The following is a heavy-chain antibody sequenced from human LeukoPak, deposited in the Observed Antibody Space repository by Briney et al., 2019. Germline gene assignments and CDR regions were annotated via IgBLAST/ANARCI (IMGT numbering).Heavy chain of an antibody. CDR3: AKAHKSSWFNFDY. CDR1: GFTFSSYG. J-gene: IGHJ4*02. CDR2: IRYDGSNK. Sequence: GGALRLSCAASGFTFSSYGMHCVRQAPGKGLEWVAFIRYDGSNKYYADSVKGRFTISRDNSKNTLYLQMNTMRAEDTAVYYCAKAHKSSWFNFDYWGQGTLVTVSS. V-gene: IGHV3-30*02. D-gene: IGHD6-13*01.